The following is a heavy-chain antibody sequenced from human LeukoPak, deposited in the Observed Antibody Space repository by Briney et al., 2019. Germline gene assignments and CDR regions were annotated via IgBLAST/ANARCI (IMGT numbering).Heavy chain of an antibody. CDR1: EFIFSNYW. V-gene: IGHV3-7*03. CDR2: IRHDGDEK. J-gene: IGHJ4*02. Sequence: PGGSLRLSCAASEFIFSNYWMSWVRQAPGKGLEWVANIRHDGDEKYFVDSVKGRFTISRDNSKNTLYLQMNSLKTEDTAVYYCAREGALAGILDFWGQGALVTVSS. CDR3: AREGALAGILDF. D-gene: IGHD6-19*01.